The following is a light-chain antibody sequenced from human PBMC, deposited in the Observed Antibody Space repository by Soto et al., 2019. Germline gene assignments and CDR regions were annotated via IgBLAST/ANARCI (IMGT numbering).Light chain of an antibody. V-gene: IGKV3-20*01. CDR2: GAS. CDR3: QQYGSSPPYT. Sequence: EIVLTQSPGTLSLSPGERATLSCRASQSVSSSYLAWYQQKPGQAPRLLIDGASIRATGIPDRFSGSGSGTDFTLTISRLEPEDFAVYYCQQYGSSPPYTFGQGTKLEIK. CDR1: QSVSSSY. J-gene: IGKJ2*01.